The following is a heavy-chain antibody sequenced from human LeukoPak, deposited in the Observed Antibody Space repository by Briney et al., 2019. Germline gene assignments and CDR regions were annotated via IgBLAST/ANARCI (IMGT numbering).Heavy chain of an antibody. CDR1: GGTFSSYA. CDR3: AREYYDILTGLYYFDY. D-gene: IGHD3-9*01. Sequence: ASVKVSCKASGGTFSSYAISWVRQAPGQGLEWMGWMNPNSGNTGYAQKFQDRVTITRNTSISTAYMELNSLRSEDTAVYYCAREYYDILTGLYYFDYWGQGTLVTVSS. CDR2: MNPNSGNT. V-gene: IGHV1-8*03. J-gene: IGHJ4*02.